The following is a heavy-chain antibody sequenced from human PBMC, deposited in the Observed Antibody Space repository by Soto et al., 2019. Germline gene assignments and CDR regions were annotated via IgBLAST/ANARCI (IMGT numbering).Heavy chain of an antibody. CDR3: AREPVAGIWFDP. CDR2: INAGGGYT. CDR1: GYSFTNYY. D-gene: IGHD6-19*01. Sequence: ASVKVSCKASGYSFTNYYMHWVRQAPGQGLEWMGTINAGGGYTTYAQRFQGRVTMTRDTSTSTVSMELRSLRSDDTAVYYCAREPVAGIWFDPWGQGTLVTVSS. J-gene: IGHJ5*02. V-gene: IGHV1-46*01.